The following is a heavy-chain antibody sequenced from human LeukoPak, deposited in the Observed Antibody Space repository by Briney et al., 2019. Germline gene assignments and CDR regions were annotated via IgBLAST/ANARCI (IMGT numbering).Heavy chain of an antibody. V-gene: IGHV1-69*01. J-gene: IGHJ5*02. CDR3: ARGEGITFGGVIVPRVYFNWFDP. CDR1: GGTLSIYA. D-gene: IGHD3-16*02. CDR2: IIPIFGTA. Sequence: GASVKVSFKASGGTLSIYAISWVRQAPGQGLEWMGGIIPIFGTANYAQKFQGRVTITADESTSTAYMELSSLRSEDTAVYYCARGEGITFGGVIVPRVYFNWFDPWGQGTLVTVSS.